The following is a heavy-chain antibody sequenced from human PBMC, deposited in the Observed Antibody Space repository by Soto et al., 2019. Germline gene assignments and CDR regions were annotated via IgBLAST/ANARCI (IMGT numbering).Heavy chain of an antibody. Sequence: ASVKVSCKASGYTFTSYGISWVRQAPGQGLEWMGWISAYNGNTNYAQKLQGRVTMTTDTSTSTAYMELRSLRSDDTAVYYCAREQYYYDSSGYYGRGPYYYYYGMDVWGQGTTVTVSS. V-gene: IGHV1-18*01. D-gene: IGHD3-22*01. CDR2: ISAYNGNT. J-gene: IGHJ6*02. CDR1: GYTFTSYG. CDR3: AREQYYYDSSGYYGRGPYYYYYGMDV.